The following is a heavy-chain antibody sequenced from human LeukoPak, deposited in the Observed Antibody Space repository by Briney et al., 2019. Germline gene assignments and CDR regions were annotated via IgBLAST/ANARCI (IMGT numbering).Heavy chain of an antibody. CDR1: GDSVSSNSAA. D-gene: IGHD3-22*01. CDR2: TYYRSKWYN. V-gene: IGHV6-1*01. J-gene: IGHJ3*02. CDR3: ARWGDSSGYYYEGAFDI. Sequence: SQTLSLTCAISGDSVSSNSAAWNWIRQSPSRGLEWLGRTYYRSKWYNDYAVSVKSRITINPDTSKNQFSLQLNSVTPEDTAVYYCARWGDSSGYYYEGAFDIWGQGTMVTVSS.